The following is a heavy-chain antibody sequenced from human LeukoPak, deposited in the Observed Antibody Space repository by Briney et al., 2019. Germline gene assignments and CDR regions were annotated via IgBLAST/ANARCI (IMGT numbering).Heavy chain of an antibody. D-gene: IGHD4-23*01. CDR3: ARHGATVGGFDY. CDR2: IYYSGST. J-gene: IGHJ4*02. CDR1: GGSISSSSYY. V-gene: IGHV4-39*01. Sequence: PSQTLSLTCTVSGGSISSSSYYWGWIRQPPGKGLEWIGSIYYSGSTYYNPSLKSRVTISVDTSKNQFSLKLSSVTAADTAVYYCARHGATVGGFDYWGQGTLVTVSS.